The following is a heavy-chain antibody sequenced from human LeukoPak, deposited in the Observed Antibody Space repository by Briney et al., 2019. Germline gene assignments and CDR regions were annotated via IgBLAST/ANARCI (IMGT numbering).Heavy chain of an antibody. CDR3: ARNGGYSPLDY. CDR1: VFTFSNYA. Sequence: GGFLRLSCAAPVFTFSNYAMNWVRQAPGKGLEWVSYIRSSSSAMYYADSVKGRFIISRDNVKNSLYLQMNSLREEDTAVYYCARNGGYSPLDYWGQGILVTVSS. V-gene: IGHV3-48*02. J-gene: IGHJ4*02. D-gene: IGHD5-18*01. CDR2: IRSSSSAM.